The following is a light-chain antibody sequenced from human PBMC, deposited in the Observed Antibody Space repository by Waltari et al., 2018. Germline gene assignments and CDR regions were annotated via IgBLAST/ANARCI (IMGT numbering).Light chain of an antibody. J-gene: IGKJ2*01. CDR2: GAS. CDR1: QSVSSDY. Sequence: EIVLTQSPGTLSLSPGERATLSCRASQSVSSDYVAWYQQKPGQAPRLLMYGASSRAAGIPDRFSGSGSGAGFTLTISRLEPEDFAVYFCQHYGSSPYTFGQGTKLDIK. V-gene: IGKV3-20*01. CDR3: QHYGSSPYT.